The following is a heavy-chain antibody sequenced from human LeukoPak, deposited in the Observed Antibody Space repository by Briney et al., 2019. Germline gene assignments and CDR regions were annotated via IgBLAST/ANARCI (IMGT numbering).Heavy chain of an antibody. Sequence: PSETLSLTCAVYGGSFSGYYWSWIRQPPGKGLEWIGEINHSGSTNYNPSLKGRVTISVDTSKNQFSLKLSSVTAADTAVYYCARHSVGGSGWANFDYWGQGTLVTVSS. V-gene: IGHV4-34*01. CDR2: INHSGST. J-gene: IGHJ4*02. CDR3: ARHSVGGSGWANFDY. CDR1: GGSFSGYY. D-gene: IGHD6-19*01.